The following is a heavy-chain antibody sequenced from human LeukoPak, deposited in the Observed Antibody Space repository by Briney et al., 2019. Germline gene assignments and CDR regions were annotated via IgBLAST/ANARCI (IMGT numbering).Heavy chain of an antibody. CDR2: IYYSGST. Sequence: SETLSLTCAVSGGSISSGGYSWSWIRQPPGKGLEWIGYIYYSGSTYYNPSLKSRVTISVDTSKNQFSLKLSSVTAADTAVYYCARGIWEMATIPYWYFDIWGRGTLVTVSS. CDR3: ARGIWEMATIPYWYFDI. V-gene: IGHV4-30-4*07. J-gene: IGHJ2*01. D-gene: IGHD5-24*01. CDR1: GGSISSGGYS.